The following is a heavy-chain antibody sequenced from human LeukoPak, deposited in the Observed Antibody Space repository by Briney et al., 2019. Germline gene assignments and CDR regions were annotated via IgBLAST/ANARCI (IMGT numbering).Heavy chain of an antibody. V-gene: IGHV4-34*01. CDR2: INHSGST. CDR1: GGSFSGYY. D-gene: IGHD3-9*01. Sequence: SETLSLTCAVYGGSFSGYYWSWIRQPPGKGLEWIGEINHSGSTNYNPSLKSRVTISVDTSKNQFSLKLSSVTAADTAVYYCARAGTLLRYFDWLKSGFDPWGQGTLVTVSS. CDR3: ARAGTLLRYFDWLKSGFDP. J-gene: IGHJ5*02.